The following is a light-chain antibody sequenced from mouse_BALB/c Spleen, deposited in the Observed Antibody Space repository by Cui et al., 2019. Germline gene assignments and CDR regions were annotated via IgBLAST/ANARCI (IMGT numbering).Light chain of an antibody. CDR3: QQWSSNPLT. J-gene: IGKJ5*01. V-gene: IGKV4-68*01. CDR1: SSVSY. Sequence: QIVLTQSPALMSASPGEKVTMTCSASSSVSYMYWYQQKPRSSPKPWIYLTSNLASGVPARFSGGGSGTSYSLTISSMEAEDAATYYCQQWSSNPLTFGAGTKLELK. CDR2: LTS.